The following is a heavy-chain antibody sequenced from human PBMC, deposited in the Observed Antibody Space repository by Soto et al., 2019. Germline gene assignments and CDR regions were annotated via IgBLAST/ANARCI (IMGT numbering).Heavy chain of an antibody. CDR3: ATSYGSGYRAFDY. J-gene: IGHJ4*02. CDR1: GDTFSFYT. Sequence: QVQLVQSGAEVKKPGSSVKVSCKASGDTFSFYTINWVRQAPGLGLEWVGRINPILSMSKYAQKFQGRVTMTADKSTSTAYMELRSLRSEDTAMYYCATSYGSGYRAFDYWGQGALVTVSS. V-gene: IGHV1-69*02. CDR2: INPILSMS. D-gene: IGHD3-10*01.